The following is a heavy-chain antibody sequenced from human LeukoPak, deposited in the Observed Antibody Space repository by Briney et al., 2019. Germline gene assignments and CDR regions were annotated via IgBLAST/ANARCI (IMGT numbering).Heavy chain of an antibody. J-gene: IGHJ1*01. D-gene: IGHD2-2*01. Sequence: SETLSLTCAVYGGSFSGYYWSWIRQPPGKGLEWIGEINHSGSTNYNPSLKSRVTISVDTSKNQFSLKLSSVTAADTAVYYCQLGYCSSTSCSEYFQHWGQGTLVTVSS. CDR3: QLGYCSSTSCSEYFQH. CDR1: GGSFSGYY. V-gene: IGHV4-34*01. CDR2: INHSGST.